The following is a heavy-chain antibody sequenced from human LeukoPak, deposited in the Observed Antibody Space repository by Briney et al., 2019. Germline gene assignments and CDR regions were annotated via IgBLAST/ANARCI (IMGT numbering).Heavy chain of an antibody. D-gene: IGHD2-15*01. V-gene: IGHV1-2*02. CDR3: ARIDRSGAYDS. CDR1: GYTFTGYY. J-gene: IGHJ4*02. Sequence: ASVKVSCKASGYTFTGYYMHWVRQAPGQGLEWMGWINPNSGGTNYAQKFQGRVTMTRDTSTSTVYMELSSLRSEDTAVYYCARIDRSGAYDSWGQGTLVTVSS. CDR2: INPNSGGT.